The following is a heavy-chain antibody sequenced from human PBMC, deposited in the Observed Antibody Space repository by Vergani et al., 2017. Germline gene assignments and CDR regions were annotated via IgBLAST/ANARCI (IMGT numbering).Heavy chain of an antibody. CDR2: IIPIFGTA. J-gene: IGHJ6*02. CDR1: GGTFSSYS. CDR3: ARRCGGDCSNYYYYGMDV. V-gene: IGHV1-69*13. Sequence: QVQLVQSGAEVKKPGSSVKVSCKASGGTFSSYSISWVRQAPGQGLEWMGRIIPIFGTANYAQKFQGRVTITADEYTSTAYMELSSLRSEDTAVYYWARRCGGDCSNYYYYGMDVWGQGTTVTVSS. D-gene: IGHD2-21*02.